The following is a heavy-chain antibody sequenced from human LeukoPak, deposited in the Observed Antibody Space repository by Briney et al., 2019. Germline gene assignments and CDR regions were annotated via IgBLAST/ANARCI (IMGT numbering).Heavy chain of an antibody. CDR3: ARDLAPPYYDSSPFDY. J-gene: IGHJ4*02. CDR1: GFTFSDYY. CDR2: ISSSGSTI. V-gene: IGHV3-11*04. D-gene: IGHD3-22*01. Sequence: GGSLRLSCAASGFTFSDYYMSWIRQAPGKGLEWVSYISSSGSTIYYADSVKGRFTISRDNAKNSLYLQMNSLRAEDTAVYYCARDLAPPYYDSSPFDYWGQGTLVTVSS.